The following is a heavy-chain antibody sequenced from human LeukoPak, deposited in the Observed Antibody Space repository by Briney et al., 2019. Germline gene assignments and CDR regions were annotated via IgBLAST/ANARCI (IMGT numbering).Heavy chain of an antibody. Sequence: SETLSLTCTVSGGSISNYYWSWIRQPPGNGLEWIAYIYYSGSTSYNPSLKSRVTISVDMSKNQFSLKLSSVTAADTAVYYCARYSSGWTVDYWGQGTLVTVSS. CDR3: ARYSSGWTVDY. D-gene: IGHD6-19*01. CDR1: GGSISNYY. CDR2: IYYSGST. V-gene: IGHV4-59*01. J-gene: IGHJ4*02.